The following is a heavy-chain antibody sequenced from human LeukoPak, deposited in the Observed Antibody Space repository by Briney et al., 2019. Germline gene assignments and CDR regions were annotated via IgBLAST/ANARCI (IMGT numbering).Heavy chain of an antibody. V-gene: IGHV3-9*01. J-gene: IGHJ4*02. CDR3: AKGATTSGRKDYFDY. D-gene: IGHD6-19*01. Sequence: GGSLRLSCAASDFSFDDYAMHWVRQAPGKGLEWVSGISWNSDNIGYADSVKGRFTISRDNAKNSLYLQMNSLRVEDTALYYCAKGATTSGRKDYFDYWGQGTLVTASS. CDR2: ISWNSDNI. CDR1: DFSFDDYA.